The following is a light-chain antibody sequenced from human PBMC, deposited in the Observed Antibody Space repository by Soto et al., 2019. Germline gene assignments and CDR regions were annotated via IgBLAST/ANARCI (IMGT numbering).Light chain of an antibody. CDR1: QDIAKN. V-gene: IGKV1-33*01. Sequence: IQMTQSPSSLSASVGDRVTITCLASQDIAKNLNWYQQKPGKAPKLLIYDASSLQTGVPSRFSGSGSATHFTFTISSLQSEDIATYYCQQYDNLLPITFGQGTRLEIK. CDR3: QQYDNLLPIT. J-gene: IGKJ5*01. CDR2: DAS.